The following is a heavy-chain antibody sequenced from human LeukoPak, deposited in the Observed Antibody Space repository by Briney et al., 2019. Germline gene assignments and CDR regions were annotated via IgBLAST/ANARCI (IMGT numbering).Heavy chain of an antibody. J-gene: IGHJ4*02. CDR3: ARGGHGYIYGYRPNELGHFFDF. V-gene: IGHV4-61*02. CDR1: GDSISSGDYY. CDR2: ISSSGST. Sequence: PSETLSLTCTVSGDSISSGDYYWSWIRQPAGKGLEWIGRISSSGSTNYNPSLKSRVTISVDTSKNQFSLKLSSVTAADTAVYYCARGGHGYIYGYRPNELGHFFDFWGQGTLVTVSS. D-gene: IGHD5-18*01.